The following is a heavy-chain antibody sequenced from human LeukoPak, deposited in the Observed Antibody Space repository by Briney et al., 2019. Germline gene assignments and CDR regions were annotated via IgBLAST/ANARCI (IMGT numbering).Heavy chain of an antibody. CDR1: GFIFSDAW. CDR3: TTVYYGSGNTPVSDY. CDR2: IKSKTDGGTA. V-gene: IGHV3-15*01. Sequence: PGGSLRLSCAASGFIFSDAWRSWVRQAPGKGLEWVGRIKSKTDGGTADYAAPVKCRFTISRDDFKNTLYLQMNSLKTEDTAVYYFTTVYYGSGNTPVSDYWGQGTLVSVSS. D-gene: IGHD3-10*01. J-gene: IGHJ4*02.